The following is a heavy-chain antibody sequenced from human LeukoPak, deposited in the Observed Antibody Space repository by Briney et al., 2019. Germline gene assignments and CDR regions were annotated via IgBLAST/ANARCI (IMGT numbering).Heavy chain of an antibody. D-gene: IGHD5-18*01. Sequence: GGSLRLSCAASGFTFSSYEMNWVRQAPGKGLEWISAISGSSSNVYYAASVRGRFTISRDNAVNSLYLQLNTMRAEDTAVYYCARGFRDTAMFLDYWGQGTLVTVSS. CDR1: GFTFSSYE. CDR2: ISGSSSNV. CDR3: ARGFRDTAMFLDY. V-gene: IGHV3-48*03. J-gene: IGHJ4*02.